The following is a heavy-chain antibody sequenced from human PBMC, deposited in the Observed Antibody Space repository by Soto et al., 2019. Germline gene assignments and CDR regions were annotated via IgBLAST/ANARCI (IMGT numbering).Heavy chain of an antibody. CDR3: ATLYDYIWGSYRRPPYQFDY. V-gene: IGHV3-23*01. D-gene: IGHD3-16*02. CDR2: ISGRGVT. J-gene: IGHJ4*02. Sequence: GGSLRLSCAVSGITFSTYVMSWVRQAPGKGLEWVSGISGRGVTYYADSVKGRFTISRDNSKNTLSLQMNSLGAEDTAVYYCATLYDYIWGSYRRPPYQFDYWGQGTLVTVSS. CDR1: GITFSTYV.